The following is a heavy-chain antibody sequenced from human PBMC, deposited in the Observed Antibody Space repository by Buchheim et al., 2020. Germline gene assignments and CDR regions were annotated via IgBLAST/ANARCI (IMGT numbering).Heavy chain of an antibody. CDR2: INHSGST. CDR1: GGSFSGYY. Sequence: QVQLQQWGAGLLKPSETLSLTCAVYGGSFSGYYWSWIRQPPGKGLEWIGEINHSGSTNYNPSLKSRVTISVDTSKNPFSLKLSSVTAADTAVYYCARGPWVWGSYRPYYFDYWGQGTL. CDR3: ARGPWVWGSYRPYYFDY. D-gene: IGHD3-16*02. J-gene: IGHJ4*02. V-gene: IGHV4-34*01.